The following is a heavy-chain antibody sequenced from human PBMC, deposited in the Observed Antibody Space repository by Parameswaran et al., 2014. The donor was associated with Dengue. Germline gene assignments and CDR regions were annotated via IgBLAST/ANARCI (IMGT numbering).Heavy chain of an antibody. J-gene: IGHJ4*02. CDR2: IVVGSGNT. Sequence: WVRQAPGQRLEWIGWIVVGSGNTNYAQKFQERVTITRDMSTSTAYMELSSLRSEGTAVYYCAAIHYYGSGSFDYWGQGTLVTVSS. D-gene: IGHD3-10*01. CDR3: AAIHYYGSGSFDY. V-gene: IGHV1-58*01.